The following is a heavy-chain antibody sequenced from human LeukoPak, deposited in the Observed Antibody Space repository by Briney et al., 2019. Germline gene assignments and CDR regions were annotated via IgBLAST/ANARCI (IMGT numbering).Heavy chain of an antibody. CDR1: GFTFSSFS. V-gene: IGHV3-21*01. CDR2: ISSSSSYI. CDR3: ARDYSSSWYYFDY. J-gene: IGHJ4*02. D-gene: IGHD6-13*01. Sequence: GGSLRLSCAASGFTFSSFSMNWVRQAPGKGLEWVSSISSSSSYIYYADSVKGRFTISRDNAKNSLYLQMNSLRAGDTAVYYCARDYSSSWYYFDYWGQGTLVTVSS.